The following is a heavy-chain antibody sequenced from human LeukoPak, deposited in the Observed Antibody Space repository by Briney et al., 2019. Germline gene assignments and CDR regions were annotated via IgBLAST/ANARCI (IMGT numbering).Heavy chain of an antibody. CDR3: ARGTLRFLEWSNPPHMDV. V-gene: IGHV1-18*04. Sequence: ASVKVSCKASGYNFISYYMHWVRQAPGQGLEWMGWISAYNGNTNYAQKLQGRVTMTTDTSTSTAYMELRSLRSDDTAVYYCARGTLRFLEWSNPPHMDVWGKGTTVTVSS. J-gene: IGHJ6*03. CDR1: GYNFISYY. CDR2: ISAYNGNT. D-gene: IGHD3-3*01.